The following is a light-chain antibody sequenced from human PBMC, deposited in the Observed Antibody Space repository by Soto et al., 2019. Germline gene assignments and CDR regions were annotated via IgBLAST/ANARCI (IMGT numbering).Light chain of an antibody. CDR1: QTISSW. CDR3: QQYDGPHRT. V-gene: IGKV1-5*03. CDR2: KAS. J-gene: IGKJ1*01. Sequence: DIQMTQSPSTLSGSVGDRVTITCRASQTISSWLAWYQQKPGKAPKLLIYKASTLKSGVPSRFSGSGSGTEFTLTITRLEPEDFAVYYCQQYDGPHRTFGQGTKVDIK.